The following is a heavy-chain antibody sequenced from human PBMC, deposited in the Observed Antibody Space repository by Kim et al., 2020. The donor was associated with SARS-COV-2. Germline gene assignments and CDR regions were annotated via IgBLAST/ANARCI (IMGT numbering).Heavy chain of an antibody. V-gene: IGHV5-10-1*01. CDR2: IDPSDSYT. J-gene: IGHJ4*02. CDR3: ARRRARWHYGDYYIDY. D-gene: IGHD4-17*01. Sequence: GESLKISCKGSGYSFTSYWISWVRQMPGKGLEWMGRIDPSDSYTNYSPSFQGHVTISADKSISTAYLQWSSLKASDTAMYYCARRRARWHYGDYYIDYWGQGTLVTVSS. CDR1: GYSFTSYW.